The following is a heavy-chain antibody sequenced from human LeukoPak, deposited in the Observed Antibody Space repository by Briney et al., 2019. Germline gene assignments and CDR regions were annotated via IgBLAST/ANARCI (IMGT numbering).Heavy chain of an antibody. CDR1: GFTFEDFA. D-gene: IGHD3-16*01. J-gene: IGHJ4*02. V-gene: IGHV3-9*01. Sequence: PGGSLRLSCTASGFTFEDFAMHWVRQVPGKGLEWVSGISWNSGTIGYADSVKGRFTISRDNAKNSLYLQMNSLRAEDTAVYYCASLGEFDYWGQGTLVTVSS. CDR2: ISWNSGTI. CDR3: ASLGEFDY.